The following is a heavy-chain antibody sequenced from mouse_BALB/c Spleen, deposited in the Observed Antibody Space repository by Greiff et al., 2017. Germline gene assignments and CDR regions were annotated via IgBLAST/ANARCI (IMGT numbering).Heavy chain of an antibody. CDR2: ISSGSSTI. J-gene: IGHJ3*01. V-gene: IGHV5-17*02. CDR1: GFTFSSFG. CDR3: ARSGYGNYVAY. D-gene: IGHD2-1*01. Sequence: EVKLVESGGGLVQPGGSRKLSCAASGFTFSSFGMHWVRQAPEKGLEWVAYISSGSSTIYYADTVKGRFTISRDNPKNTLFLQMTSLRSEDTAMYYCARSGYGNYVAYWGQGTLVTVSA.